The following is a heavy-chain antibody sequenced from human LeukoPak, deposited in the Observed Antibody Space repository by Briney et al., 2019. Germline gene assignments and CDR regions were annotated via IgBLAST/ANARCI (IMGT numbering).Heavy chain of an antibody. CDR2: IYYSGST. V-gene: IGHV4-39*07. CDR3: ARDLVVPAAMANWFDP. Sequence: SETLSLTRTVSGGSISSSSYYWGWIRQPPGKGLEWIGSIYYSGSTNYNPSLKSRVTMSVDTSKNQFSLKLSSVTAADTAVYYCARDLVVPAAMANWFDPWGQGTLVTVSS. D-gene: IGHD2-2*01. J-gene: IGHJ5*02. CDR1: GGSISSSSYY.